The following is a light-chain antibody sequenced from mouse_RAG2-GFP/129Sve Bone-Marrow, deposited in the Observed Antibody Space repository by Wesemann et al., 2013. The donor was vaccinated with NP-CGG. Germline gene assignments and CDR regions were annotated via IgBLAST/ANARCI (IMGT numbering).Light chain of an antibody. CDR3: QQNNEDPLT. CDR2: LAS. Sequence: DIVLTQSPASLAVSLGQRATISCRASKSVSTSGYSYMHWYQQKPGQPPKLLIYLASNLESGVPARFSGSGSRTDFTLTIDPVEADDAATYYCQQNNEDPLTFGAGTKLELK. V-gene: IGKV3-12*01. J-gene: IGKJ5*01. CDR1: KSVSTSGYSY.